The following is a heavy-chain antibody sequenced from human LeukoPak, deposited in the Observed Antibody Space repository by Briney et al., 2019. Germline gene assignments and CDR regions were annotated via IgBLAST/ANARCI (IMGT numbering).Heavy chain of an antibody. CDR3: ARGLAPARTSYFDY. CDR1: GGSINSYY. CDR2: IYYSGST. D-gene: IGHD2-2*01. Sequence: PSETLSLTCSVSGGSINSYYWSWIRQPPGKGLEWIGYIYYSGSTNYSPSLKGRVTISVDTSKNQFSLKLSSVTAADTAVYYCARGLAPARTSYFDYWGQGTLVTVSS. V-gene: IGHV4-59*01. J-gene: IGHJ4*02.